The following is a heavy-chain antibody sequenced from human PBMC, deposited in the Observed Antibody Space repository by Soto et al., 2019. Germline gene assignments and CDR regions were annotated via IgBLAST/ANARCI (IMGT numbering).Heavy chain of an antibody. V-gene: IGHV4-59*01. J-gene: IGHJ3*02. CDR1: GGSISSYY. D-gene: IGHD1-7*01. CDR2: IYYSGST. Sequence: SETLSLTCTVSGGSISSYYWSWIRQPPGKGLEWIGYIYYSGSTNYNPSLKSRVTISVDTSKNQFSLKLSSVTAADTAVYYCARDSTSWNYAFDIWGQGTMVTVSS. CDR3: ARDSTSWNYAFDI.